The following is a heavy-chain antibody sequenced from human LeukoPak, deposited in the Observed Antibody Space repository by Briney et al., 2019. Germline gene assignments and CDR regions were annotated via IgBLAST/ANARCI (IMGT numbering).Heavy chain of an antibody. D-gene: IGHD5-12*01. CDR3: ARDLDIVATKYYFDY. Sequence: GGSLRLFCAASGFTFSDYYMSWIRQAPGKGLEWVSYISSSGSTIYYADSVKGRFTISRDNAKNSLYLQMNSLRAEDTAVYYCARDLDIVATKYYFDYWGQGTLVTVSS. V-gene: IGHV3-11*01. CDR1: GFTFSDYY. J-gene: IGHJ4*02. CDR2: ISSSGSTI.